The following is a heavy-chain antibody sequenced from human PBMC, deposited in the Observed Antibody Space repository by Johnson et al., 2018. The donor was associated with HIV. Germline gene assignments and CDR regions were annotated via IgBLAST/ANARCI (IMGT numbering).Heavy chain of an antibody. CDR2: INWNGGST. J-gene: IGHJ3*02. V-gene: IGHV3-20*04. Sequence: VQLVESGGGVVRPGGSLRLSCVASGFTFDDYGMSWVRQAPGKGLEWVSGINWNGGSTCYADSVKGRFTISRDNAKNSLYLQMNSLRAEDTALYYCAKERGQYYYQPDAFDIWGQGTIVTVSS. D-gene: IGHD3-10*01. CDR3: AKERGQYYYQPDAFDI. CDR1: GFTFDDYG.